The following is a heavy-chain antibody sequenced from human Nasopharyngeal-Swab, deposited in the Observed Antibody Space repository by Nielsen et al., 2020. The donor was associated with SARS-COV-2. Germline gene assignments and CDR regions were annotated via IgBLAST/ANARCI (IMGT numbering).Heavy chain of an antibody. CDR1: GGSISSSSYY. Sequence: SETLSLTCTVTGGSISSSSYYWGWIRQPPGKGLEWIGSIYYSGSTYYNPSLKSRVTISVDTSKNQFSLKLSSVTAADTAVYYCARRIAAPGEDGMDVWGQGTTVTVSS. CDR2: IYYSGST. D-gene: IGHD6-6*01. CDR3: ARRIAAPGEDGMDV. J-gene: IGHJ6*02. V-gene: IGHV4-39*01.